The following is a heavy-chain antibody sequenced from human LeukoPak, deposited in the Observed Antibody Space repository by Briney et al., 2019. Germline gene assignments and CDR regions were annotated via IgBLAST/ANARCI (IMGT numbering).Heavy chain of an antibody. D-gene: IGHD3-16*01. CDR2: ISSSSSYI. Sequence: GGSLRLSCAASGFTFSSYSMNWVRQAPGKGLEWVSSISSSSSYIYYADSVKGRFTISRDNAKNSLYLQMNSPRAEDTAVYYCTRVIRLQYYFDYWGQGTLVTVSS. CDR3: TRVIRLQYYFDY. J-gene: IGHJ4*02. V-gene: IGHV3-21*01. CDR1: GFTFSSYS.